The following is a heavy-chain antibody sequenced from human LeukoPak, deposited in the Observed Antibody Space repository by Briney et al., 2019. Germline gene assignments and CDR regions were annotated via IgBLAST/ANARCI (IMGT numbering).Heavy chain of an antibody. CDR1: GFTFSSYA. CDR3: SKVTAFYYYSSGYFLFDS. J-gene: IGHJ4*02. D-gene: IGHD3-22*01. CDR2: ISGSGGST. V-gene: IGHV3-23*01. Sequence: GGSLRLSCAASGFTFSSYAMSWVRQAPGKGLEWVSAISGSGGSTYYADSVKGRFTISRDNSKNTLYLQMKSLRAEDTAVYYCSKVTAFYYYSSGYFLFDSRGQGTLGPFS.